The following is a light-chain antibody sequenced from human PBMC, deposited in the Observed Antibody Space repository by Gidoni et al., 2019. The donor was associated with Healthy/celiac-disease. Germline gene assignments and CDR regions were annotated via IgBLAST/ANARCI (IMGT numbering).Light chain of an antibody. J-gene: IGKJ1*01. V-gene: IGKV1-5*03. CDR1: QSISSW. CDR3: QQYNSYPWT. CDR2: KAS. Sequence: DIQMTQSPSTLSASAGDRVTITCRASQSISSWLAWYQQKPGKAPKLLIYKASSLESGVPSRFSGSGSGTDFTLTISSLQPEDFATYYCQQYNSYPWTFGQGTKVEIK.